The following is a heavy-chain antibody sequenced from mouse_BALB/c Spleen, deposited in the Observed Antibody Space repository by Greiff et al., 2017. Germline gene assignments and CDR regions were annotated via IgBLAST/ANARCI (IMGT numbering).Heavy chain of an antibody. Sequence: VQLQQSGAELVKPGASVKLSCKASGYTFTSYYMYWVKQRPGQGLEWIGEINPSNGGTNFNEKFKSKATLTVDKSSSTAYMQLSSLTSEDSAVYYCTREGGYDCYYSDYWGQGTTLTVSS. J-gene: IGHJ2*01. D-gene: IGHD2-3*01. CDR2: INPSNGGT. V-gene: IGHV1S81*02. CDR3: TREGGYDCYYSDY. CDR1: GYTFTSYY.